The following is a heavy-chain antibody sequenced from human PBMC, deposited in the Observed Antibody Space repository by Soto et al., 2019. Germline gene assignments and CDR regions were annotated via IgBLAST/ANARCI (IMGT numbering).Heavy chain of an antibody. V-gene: IGHV1-46*01. J-gene: IGHJ4*02. CDR3: ARERGA. CDR1: GYTFTDYS. D-gene: IGHD1-26*01. CDR2: INPSGGST. Sequence: QVQLVQSGAEVKEPGASVKVSCKASGYTFTDYSMHWVRQAPGQGLEWMGMINPSGGSTTYAQKVLGRVTMTRDTSTATFYMELSSLGSEDTAGYYCARERGAWGQGTLVTVSS.